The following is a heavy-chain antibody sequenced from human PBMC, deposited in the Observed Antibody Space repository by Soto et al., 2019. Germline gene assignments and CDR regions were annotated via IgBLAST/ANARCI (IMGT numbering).Heavy chain of an antibody. Sequence: QLQLQESGPGLVKPSETLSLTCTVSGGSISSSSYYWGWIRQPPGKGLEWIGSIYYRGSTYYNPSLKSRVTISVDTSKNQFSLKMSSVTAADTAVYYCARHGDFWSGTFDYWGQGTLVTFSS. J-gene: IGHJ4*02. CDR1: GGSISSSSYY. D-gene: IGHD3-3*01. CDR3: ARHGDFWSGTFDY. V-gene: IGHV4-39*01. CDR2: IYYRGST.